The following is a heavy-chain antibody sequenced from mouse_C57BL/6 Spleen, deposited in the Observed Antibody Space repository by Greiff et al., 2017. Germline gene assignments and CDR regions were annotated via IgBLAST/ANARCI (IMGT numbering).Heavy chain of an antibody. D-gene: IGHD1-1*01. Sequence: VQLQQSGAELVRPGTSVKVSCKASGYAFTNYLIEWVKQRPGQGLEWIGVINPGSGGTNYNEKFKGKATLTADKSSSTAYMQLSSLTSEDSEVYFCARVYYGSSYNWYFDVWGTGTTVTVSS. CDR2: INPGSGGT. J-gene: IGHJ1*03. CDR3: ARVYYGSSYNWYFDV. V-gene: IGHV1-54*01. CDR1: GYAFTNYL.